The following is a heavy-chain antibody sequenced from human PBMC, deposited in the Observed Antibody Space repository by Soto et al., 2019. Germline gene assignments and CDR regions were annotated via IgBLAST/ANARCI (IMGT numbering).Heavy chain of an antibody. CDR1: GFTFSSYS. V-gene: IGHV3-23*01. J-gene: IGHJ4*02. CDR3: GYFYDSSAYDY. Sequence: GGSLRLSCAASGFTFSSYSMSWVRQAPGKGLEWVSAISGSGGSTYYADSVKGRFTISRDNSKNTLYLQMSSLRAEDTAVYYCGYFYDSSAYDYWGQGTLVTVFS. D-gene: IGHD3-22*01. CDR2: ISGSGGST.